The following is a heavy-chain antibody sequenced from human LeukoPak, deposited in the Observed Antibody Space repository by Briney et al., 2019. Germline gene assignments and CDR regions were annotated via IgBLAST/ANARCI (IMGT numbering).Heavy chain of an antibody. D-gene: IGHD3-3*01. CDR1: GFTFSSYA. V-gene: IGHV3-23*01. J-gene: IGHJ6*02. Sequence: PGGSLRLSCAASGFTFSSYAMSWVRQAPGKGPEWVSTITENGDRPYYTDSVKGRFTISRDISKNTLYLQMNRLRAEDTAVYYCAKGLPVSDFWSGNGYYYGMDVWGQGTTVTVS. CDR2: ITENGDRP. CDR3: AKGLPVSDFWSGNGYYYGMDV.